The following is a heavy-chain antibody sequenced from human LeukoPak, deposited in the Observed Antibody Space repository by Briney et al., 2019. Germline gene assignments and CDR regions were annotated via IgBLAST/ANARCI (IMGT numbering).Heavy chain of an antibody. CDR1: GGSISSYY. J-gene: IGHJ4*02. D-gene: IGHD3-22*01. V-gene: IGHV4-59*01. CDR3: ARQTLYDRSGYYLYYFDY. Sequence: SETLSLTCTVSGGSISSYYWSWIRQPPGKGLEWIGYIYYSGSTNYNPSLKSRVTISVDTSKNQFSLKLSSVTAADTAVYYCARQTLYDRSGYYLYYFDYWGQGTLVTDSS. CDR2: IYYSGST.